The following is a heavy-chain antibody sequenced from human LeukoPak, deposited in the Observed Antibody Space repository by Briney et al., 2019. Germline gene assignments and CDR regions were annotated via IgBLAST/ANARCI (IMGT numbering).Heavy chain of an antibody. Sequence: GGSLRLSCAASGFTFSSYGMHWVRQAPGKGLEWVAFIRYDGSNKYYADSVKGRFTISRDNAKNTLYLQMNSPRAEDTAVFYCARGRNWFDPWGQGTLVTVSS. CDR3: ARGRNWFDP. CDR1: GFTFSSYG. J-gene: IGHJ5*02. V-gene: IGHV3-30*02. CDR2: IRYDGSNK.